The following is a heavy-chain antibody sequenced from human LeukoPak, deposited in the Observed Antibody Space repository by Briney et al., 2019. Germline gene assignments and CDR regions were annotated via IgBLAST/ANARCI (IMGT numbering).Heavy chain of an antibody. CDR1: GFTFTNAW. CDR2: IKSKTDGETT. J-gene: IGHJ4*02. D-gene: IGHD3-10*01. Sequence: GGSLRLSCVDSGFTFTNAWMSWVRQAPGKGLEWIGRIKSKTDGETTNYAEPVRGRFTISRDDSRSAVYLQMNSLKIEDTAVYYCATDLGTYYHGSQRLIPIDYWGQGTLVTVSS. CDR3: ATDLGTYYHGSQRLIPIDY. V-gene: IGHV3-15*01.